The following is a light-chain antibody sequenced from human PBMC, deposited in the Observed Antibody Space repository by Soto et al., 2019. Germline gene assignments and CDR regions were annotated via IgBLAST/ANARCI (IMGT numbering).Light chain of an antibody. J-gene: IGKJ5*01. CDR1: QSVDRR. Sequence: VLTQSPATLSLSPGERATLSCRASQSVDRRLAWYQQKPGQAPSLLIFDASNRATGVPARFSGGGSGTDFTLTISSLEPEDFAVYYCQQRNDWRRGTFGQGTRLEIK. CDR2: DAS. V-gene: IGKV3-11*01. CDR3: QQRNDWRRGT.